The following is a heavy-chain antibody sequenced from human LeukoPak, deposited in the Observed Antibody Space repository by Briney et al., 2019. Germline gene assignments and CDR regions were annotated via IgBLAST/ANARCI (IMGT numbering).Heavy chain of an antibody. CDR2: ISYDGSNK. J-gene: IGHJ4*02. CDR3: ARDEGYISPTHFDY. CDR1: GFTFSSYG. V-gene: IGHV3-30*03. Sequence: AGGSLRLSCAASGFTFSSYGMHWVRQAPGKGLEWVAVISYDGSNKYYADSVKGRFTISRDNSKNTLYLQMNSLRAEDTAVYYCARDEGYISPTHFDYWGQGTLVTVSS. D-gene: IGHD6-13*01.